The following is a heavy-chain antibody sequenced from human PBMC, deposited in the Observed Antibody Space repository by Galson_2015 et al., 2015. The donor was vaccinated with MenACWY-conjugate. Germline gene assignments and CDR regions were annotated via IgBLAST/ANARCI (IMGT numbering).Heavy chain of an antibody. CDR2: IGIAGDT. V-gene: IGHV3-13*01. Sequence: SLRLSCAASGFTFTNYDMHWVRQPTGKGLEWVSVIGIAGDTYYLDPVKGRFAIFREDGKNSLYLQMNSLRVEDTAVYYCVGRVSGWSHGFDYWGRGTLVTVSS. D-gene: IGHD6-19*01. CDR3: VGRVSGWSHGFDY. J-gene: IGHJ4*02. CDR1: GFTFTNYD.